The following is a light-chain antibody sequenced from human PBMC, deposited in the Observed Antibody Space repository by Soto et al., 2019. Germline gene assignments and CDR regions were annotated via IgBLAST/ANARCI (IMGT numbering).Light chain of an antibody. CDR3: QTLGSGIVV. J-gene: IGLJ2*01. Sequence: QPVLTQSPSASASLGASVKLTCTLSSGHSNYAIAWHQQQSEKGPRYLMKLNSDGSHSKGDGIPDRFSGSSSGAERYLTIARLHADDEADYYFQTLGSGIVVFGGGTKLTVL. CDR1: SGHSNYA. CDR2: LNSDGSH. V-gene: IGLV4-69*01.